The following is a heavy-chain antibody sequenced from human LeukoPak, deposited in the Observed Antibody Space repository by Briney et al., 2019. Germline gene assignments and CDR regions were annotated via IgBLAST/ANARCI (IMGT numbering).Heavy chain of an antibody. V-gene: IGHV1-46*01. CDR3: ARGAFIYGPTVTTIDY. D-gene: IGHD4-17*01. J-gene: IGHJ4*02. Sequence: SVKVSCKASGYTFTSYYMHWVRHAPEQGLEWMGIINPSGGSTSYAQKFQGRVTMTRDTSTSTVYMELSSLRSEDTAVYYCARGAFIYGPTVTTIDYWGQGTLVTVSS. CDR1: GYTFTSYY. CDR2: INPSGGST.